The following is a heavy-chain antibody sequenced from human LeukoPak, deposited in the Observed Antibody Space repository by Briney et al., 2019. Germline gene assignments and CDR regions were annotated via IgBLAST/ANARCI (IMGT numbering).Heavy chain of an antibody. J-gene: IGHJ4*02. CDR3: ARDQRYCSSSSCPWEPFDY. Sequence: GGSLRLSCVASGITFSSYEMNWVRQAPGKGLEWVANIKQDGSEKYYVDSVKGRFTISRDNAKNSLYLQMNSLRAEDTAVYYCARDQRYCSSSSCPWEPFDYWGQGTLVTVSS. V-gene: IGHV3-7*05. CDR2: IKQDGSEK. CDR1: GITFSSYE. D-gene: IGHD2-2*01.